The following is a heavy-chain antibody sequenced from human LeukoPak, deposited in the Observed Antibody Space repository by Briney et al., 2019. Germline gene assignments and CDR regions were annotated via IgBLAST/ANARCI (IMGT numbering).Heavy chain of an antibody. V-gene: IGHV4-34*01. CDR2: INHSGST. D-gene: IGHD5-24*01. CDR1: GFTFSSYS. CDR3: ARVCVEMATIHTPPDY. J-gene: IGHJ4*02. Sequence: PGGSLRLSCAASGFTFSSYSMNWVRQPPGKGLEWIGEINHSGSTNYNPSLKSRVTISVDTSKNQFSLKLSSVTAADTAVYYCARVCVEMATIHTPPDYWGQGTLVTVSS.